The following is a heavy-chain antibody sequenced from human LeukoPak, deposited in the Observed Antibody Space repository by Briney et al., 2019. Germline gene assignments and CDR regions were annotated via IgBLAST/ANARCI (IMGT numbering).Heavy chain of an antibody. CDR2: FDPEDGET. J-gene: IGHJ5*02. Sequence: ASVKVSCKVSGYALTELSMHWVRQAPGKGLEWMGGFDPEDGETIYAQKFQGRVTMTEETSTDTAYMELSSLRSEDTAVYYCATTQMTTVTTGHWFDPWGQGTLVTVSS. D-gene: IGHD4-17*01. CDR1: GYALTELS. V-gene: IGHV1-24*01. CDR3: ATTQMTTVTTGHWFDP.